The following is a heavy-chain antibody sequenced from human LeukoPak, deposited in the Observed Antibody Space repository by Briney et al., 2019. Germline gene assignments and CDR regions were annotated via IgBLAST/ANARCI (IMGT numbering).Heavy chain of an antibody. CDR2: IYYSGST. D-gene: IGHD2-21*02. CDR3: AREDLAYCGGDCYSETSFDY. CDR1: GGSISSSSYY. Sequence: PSETLSLTCTVSGGSISSSSYYWGWIRQPPGKGLEWIGSIYYSGSTYYNPSLKSRVTISVDTSKNQFSLKLSSVTATDTAVYYCAREDLAYCGGDCYSETSFDYWGQGTLVTVSS. J-gene: IGHJ4*02. V-gene: IGHV4-39*02.